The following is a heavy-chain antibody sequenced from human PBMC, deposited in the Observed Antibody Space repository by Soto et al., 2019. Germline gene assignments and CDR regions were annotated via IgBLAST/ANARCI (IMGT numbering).Heavy chain of an antibody. V-gene: IGHV4-30-2*01. CDR2: IYHSGST. CDR3: ARGIQPYDYYYYGMDV. D-gene: IGHD5-18*01. Sequence: SETLSLTCAVSGGSISSGGYSWSWIRQPPGKGLEWIGYIYHSGSTYYNPSLKSRVTISVDRSKNQFSLKLSSVTAADTAVYYCARGIQPYDYYYYGMDVWGQGTTVTVSS. CDR1: GGSISSGGYS. J-gene: IGHJ6*02.